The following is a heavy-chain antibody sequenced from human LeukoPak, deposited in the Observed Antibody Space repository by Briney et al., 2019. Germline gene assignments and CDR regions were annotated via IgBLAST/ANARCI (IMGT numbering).Heavy chain of an antibody. Sequence: GGSLRLSCAVSGFTFSSYWMNWVRQAPGQGLEWVANIKQDGSEKNYVDSVKGRFTISRDNAKSSLFLQMNDLRAEDTAVYYCAKGRRGNGEVYWGQGTLVTVSS. CDR1: GFTFSSYW. CDR2: IKQDGSEK. V-gene: IGHV3-7*01. D-gene: IGHD2-8*01. CDR3: AKGRRGNGEVY. J-gene: IGHJ4*02.